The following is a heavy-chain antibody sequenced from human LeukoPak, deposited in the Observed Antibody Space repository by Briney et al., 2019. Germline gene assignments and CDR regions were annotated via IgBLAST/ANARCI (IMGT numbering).Heavy chain of an antibody. V-gene: IGHV3-11*04. CDR1: GFTFSDYY. D-gene: IGHD1-26*01. CDR3: ARDKIVGATHFDY. J-gene: IGHJ4*02. Sequence: GGSLRLSCAASGFTFSDYYMSWIRQAPGKGLEWVSYISSSGNIVYYTDSVKGRFTISRDNAKNSLYLQMNSLRAEDTAVYYCARDKIVGATHFDYWGQGTLVTVSS. CDR2: ISSSGNIV.